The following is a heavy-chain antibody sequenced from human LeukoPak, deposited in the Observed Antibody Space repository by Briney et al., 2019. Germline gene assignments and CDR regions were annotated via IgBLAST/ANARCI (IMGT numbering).Heavy chain of an antibody. CDR2: IYYSGSA. V-gene: IGHV4-59*01. CDR1: GGSISSYY. J-gene: IGHJ5*02. CDR3: ARGFGDWGLSWFDP. D-gene: IGHD3-10*01. Sequence: PSETLSLTCTVSGGSISSYYWSWIRQPPGMGLEWIGYIYYSGSAKYNPSLKSRVTISVDTSKNQFSLKLTSVTAADTAVYYCARGFGDWGLSWFDPWGQGTLVTVSS.